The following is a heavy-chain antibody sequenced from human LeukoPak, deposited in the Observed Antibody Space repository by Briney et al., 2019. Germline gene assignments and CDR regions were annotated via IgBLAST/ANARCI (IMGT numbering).Heavy chain of an antibody. V-gene: IGHV3-23*01. CDR2: ISGSVGST. CDR1: GFTFTSYS. Sequence: RRSRRLSCAASGFTFTSYSMSCVRQAPGNGLEWVSAISGSVGSTMYADSVKGRFTISRDKYKNTLYVQMNRLRAEDTAVYYCAKDHPEAAAYTARDHWGQGTLVTVSS. J-gene: IGHJ4*02. CDR3: AKDHPEAAAYTARDH. D-gene: IGHD6-13*01.